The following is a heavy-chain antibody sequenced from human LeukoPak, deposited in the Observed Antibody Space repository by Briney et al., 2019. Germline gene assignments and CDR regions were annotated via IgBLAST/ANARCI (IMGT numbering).Heavy chain of an antibody. CDR2: ISAYNGNT. V-gene: IGHV1-18*01. Sequence: GASVKVSCKASGYTFTTYGMNWVRQAPGQGLEWMGWISAYNGNTNYAQKLQGRVTMTTDTSTSTAYMELRSLRSDDTAVYYCARAIKWFGELNYYMDVWGKGTTVTVSS. J-gene: IGHJ6*03. D-gene: IGHD3-10*01. CDR3: ARAIKWFGELNYYMDV. CDR1: GYTFTTYG.